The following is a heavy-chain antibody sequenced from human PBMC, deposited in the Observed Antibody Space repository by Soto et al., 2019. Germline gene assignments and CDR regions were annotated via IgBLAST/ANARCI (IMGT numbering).Heavy chain of an antibody. CDR1: GGSISSSSYY. Sequence: QLQLQESGPGLVKSSETLSLTCTVSGGSISSSSYYWGWIRQPPGKGLELIGSIYYSGNTYYNPSLKSRVTISVDTSKNQFSLKLSSVTAADTAVYYCARHQWIEITVAGPKGYFDLWGRGTLVTVSS. CDR3: ARHQWIEITVAGPKGYFDL. V-gene: IGHV4-39*01. CDR2: IYYSGNT. D-gene: IGHD6-19*01. J-gene: IGHJ2*01.